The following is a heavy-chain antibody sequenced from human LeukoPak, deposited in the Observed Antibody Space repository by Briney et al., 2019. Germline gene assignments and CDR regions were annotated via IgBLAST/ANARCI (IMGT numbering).Heavy chain of an antibody. CDR2: INPKDGET. CDR3: ARANFLYCSSTTCLFYY. Sequence: GASVRVSCMESRDSFTEYYMHWVRQAPGEGVERRGWINPKDGETNYAQKFQGRVTMTRDTSISKAPMEVSRLRSDDTAVYYCARANFLYCSSTTCLFYYWGQGTLVTVSS. J-gene: IGHJ4*02. D-gene: IGHD2-2*01. V-gene: IGHV1-2*02. CDR1: RDSFTEYY.